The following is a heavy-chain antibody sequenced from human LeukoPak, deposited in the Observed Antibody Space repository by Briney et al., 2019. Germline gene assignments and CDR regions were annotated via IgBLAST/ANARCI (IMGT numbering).Heavy chain of an antibody. V-gene: IGHV3-11*06. CDR1: GFTFSDVY. CDR2: ISSSGSST. Sequence: GGSLRLSCAASGFTFSDVYMSWIRQAPGKGLEWVSYISSSGSSTKYADSVKGRFTISRDNAKNSLYLQMNSLRVEHPAVYYCARGRGRVAGEYFDYWGQGTLVTVSS. D-gene: IGHD6-19*01. J-gene: IGHJ4*02. CDR3: ARGRGRVAGEYFDY.